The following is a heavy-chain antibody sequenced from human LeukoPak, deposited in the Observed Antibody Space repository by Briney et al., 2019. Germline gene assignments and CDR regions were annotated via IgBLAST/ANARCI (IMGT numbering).Heavy chain of an antibody. CDR2: IYYSGNT. CDR3: ARDHVRFIRRRNNVFDI. Sequence: SETLSLTYTVSGPSIFSTSYYWGWIREPPGKGLDWIGSIYYSGNTYYNPSLKSRVTISVDTSKNPLSLKLSSVTAADTAVYYCARDHVRFIRRRNNVFDIWGQGTMVTVSS. V-gene: IGHV4-39*07. CDR1: GPSIFSTSYY. J-gene: IGHJ3*02. D-gene: IGHD1-14*01.